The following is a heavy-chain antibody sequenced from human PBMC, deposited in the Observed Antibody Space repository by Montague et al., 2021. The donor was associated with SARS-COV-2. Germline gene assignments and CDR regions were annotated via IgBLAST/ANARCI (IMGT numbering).Heavy chain of an antibody. J-gene: IGHJ4*02. V-gene: IGHV4-34*01. CDR1: GGSFSGYY. CDR3: ARVQRGYYYGLGVSAHFDY. CDR2: INQSGRT. D-gene: IGHD3-10*01. Sequence: SETLSLTYAVYGGSFSGYYWSWIRQPPEKGLEWIGEINQSGRTNNNPSLKSRVIISVDTSKNQFSLKLSSVTAADTAVYYCARVQRGYYYGLGVSAHFDYWAQGTLVTVSS.